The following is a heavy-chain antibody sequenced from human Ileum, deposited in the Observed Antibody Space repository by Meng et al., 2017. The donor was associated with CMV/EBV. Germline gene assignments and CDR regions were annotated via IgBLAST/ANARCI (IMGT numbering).Heavy chain of an antibody. CDR2: IYFSGNI. CDR1: GGSVSSASNF. V-gene: IGHV4-39*07. D-gene: IGHD5-18*01. Sequence: GSLRLSCTVSGGSVSSASNFWTWIRQPPGRGLEWIGNIYFSGNIHFHPSLESRLTISMDTSKNQISLKVRSVTAADTGVYYWARADTGMVIDYWGQGALVTVSS. CDR3: ARADTGMVIDY. J-gene: IGHJ4*02.